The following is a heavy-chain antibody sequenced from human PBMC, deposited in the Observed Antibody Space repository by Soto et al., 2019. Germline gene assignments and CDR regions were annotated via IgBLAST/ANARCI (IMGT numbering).Heavy chain of an antibody. J-gene: IGHJ5*01. D-gene: IGHD2-15*01. CDR3: TRFCRGGTCYFDS. CDR1: GFTFSGSS. Sequence: GGSLRLSCAGSGFTFSGSSIHWVRQASGKGLEWVGRVGTKSNNYATEYSESVKGRFIISRDDSKKTAYLDMNGLKTEDTALFFCTRFCRGGTCYFDSWGQGTLVTVSS. CDR2: VGTKSNNYAT. V-gene: IGHV3-73*01.